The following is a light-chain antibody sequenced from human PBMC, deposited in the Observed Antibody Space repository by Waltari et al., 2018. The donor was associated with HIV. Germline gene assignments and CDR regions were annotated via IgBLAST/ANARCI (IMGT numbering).Light chain of an antibody. V-gene: IGLV3-25*03. CDR1: ALPKQY. J-gene: IGLJ3*02. Sequence: SYEVTQPPSVSVSPGQTAKITCSGDALPKQYASWFQQKPGQAPLMVIYKDSERSSWVPERFSGSSSGTIATLTISGVQAEDEADYYCQSADISGSYKVFGGGTKLTVL. CDR2: KDS. CDR3: QSADISGSYKV.